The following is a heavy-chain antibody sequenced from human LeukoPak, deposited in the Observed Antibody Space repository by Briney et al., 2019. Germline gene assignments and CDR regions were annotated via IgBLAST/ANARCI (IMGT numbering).Heavy chain of an antibody. CDR2: IYSGGSI. CDR3: ATHGSAHYYMDV. V-gene: IGHV3-66*01. Sequence: PGGSLRLSCAASGFTVSSNFMSWVRQAPGKGLEWVSVIYSGGSIYYADSVKGRFTISRDNSKNTLHLQMNSLRAEDTAVYYCATHGSAHYYMDVWGKGTTVTISS. D-gene: IGHD2-2*03. CDR1: GFTVSSNF. J-gene: IGHJ6*03.